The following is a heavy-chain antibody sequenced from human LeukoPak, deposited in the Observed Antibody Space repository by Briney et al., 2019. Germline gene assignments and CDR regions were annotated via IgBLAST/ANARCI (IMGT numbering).Heavy chain of an antibody. CDR2: ISYDGSNK. D-gene: IGHD5-12*01. CDR1: GFTFSSYA. J-gene: IGHJ4*02. V-gene: IGHV3-30-3*01. CDR3: ARGSLDIVATIADY. Sequence: GGSLRLSCAASGFTFSSYAMSWVRQAPGKGLGWVAVISYDGSNKYYADSVKGRFTISRDNSKNTLYLQMNSLRAEDTAVYYCARGSLDIVATIADYWGQGTLVTVSS.